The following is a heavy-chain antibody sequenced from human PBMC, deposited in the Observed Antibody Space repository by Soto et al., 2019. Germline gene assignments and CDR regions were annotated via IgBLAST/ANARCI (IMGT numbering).Heavy chain of an antibody. CDR2: IWYDGSNK. Sequence: GGSLRLSCAASGFTFSCYGMHWVRQAPGKGLEWVAVIWYDGSNKYYADSVKGRFTISRDNSKNTLYLQMNSLRAEDTAVYYCARDRAVAATDAFDIWGQGTMVTVSS. D-gene: IGHD6-19*01. CDR3: ARDRAVAATDAFDI. CDR1: GFTFSCYG. V-gene: IGHV3-33*01. J-gene: IGHJ3*02.